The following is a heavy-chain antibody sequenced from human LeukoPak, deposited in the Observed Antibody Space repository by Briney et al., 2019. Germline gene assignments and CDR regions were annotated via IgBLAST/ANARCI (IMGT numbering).Heavy chain of an antibody. D-gene: IGHD7-27*01. CDR3: AKEGLTGDYFDY. V-gene: IGHV3-33*06. CDR2: IWYDGSNK. J-gene: IGHJ4*02. CDR1: GFTFSSYE. Sequence: PGGSLRLSCAASGFTFSSYEMNWVRQAPGKGLEWVAVIWYDGSNKYYADSVKGRFTISRDNSKNTLYLQMNSLRAEDTAVYYCAKEGLTGDYFDYWGQGTLVTVSS.